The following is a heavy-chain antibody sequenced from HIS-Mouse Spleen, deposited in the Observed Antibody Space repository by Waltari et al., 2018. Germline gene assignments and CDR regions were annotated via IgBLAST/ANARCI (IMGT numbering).Heavy chain of an antibody. CDR3: ARGMYSSSWLSPADDAFDI. Sequence: QVQLVESGGGVVQPGRSLRLSCAASGFTFSGYAMHWVRQAPGKGLEWVAVISYDGSNKYYADSVKGRFTISRDNSKNTLYLQMNSLRAEDTVVYYCARGMYSSSWLSPADDAFDIWGQGTMVTVSS. CDR2: ISYDGSNK. V-gene: IGHV3-30-3*01. J-gene: IGHJ3*02. CDR1: GFTFSGYA. D-gene: IGHD6-6*01.